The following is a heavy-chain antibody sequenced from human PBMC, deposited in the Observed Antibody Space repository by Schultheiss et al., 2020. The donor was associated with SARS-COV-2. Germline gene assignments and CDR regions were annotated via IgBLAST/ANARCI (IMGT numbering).Heavy chain of an antibody. CDR3: ARVGKGSFPIDP. D-gene: IGHD7-27*01. CDR2: ISSSGGST. CDR1: GFTFSSYS. V-gene: IGHV3-23*01. J-gene: IGHJ5*02. Sequence: GGSLRLSCAASGFTFSSYSMNWVRQAPGKGLEWVSTISSSGGSTYYADSVKGRFTISRDNSKNTLYLQMNSLRAEDTAVYYCARVGKGSFPIDPWGQGTLVTVSS.